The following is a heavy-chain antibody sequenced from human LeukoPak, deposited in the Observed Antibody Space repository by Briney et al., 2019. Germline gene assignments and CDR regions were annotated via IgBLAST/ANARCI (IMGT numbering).Heavy chain of an antibody. V-gene: IGHV4-34*01. CDR2: VNPSGST. Sequence: SETLSLTCAVYGGSFSGYYWSWIRQSPGKGLEWIGEVNPSGSTNYNPSLKSRVTISLDTSNNQFSLNLTSVTAADTAVYYCSRRTTRVYYMDVWGTGITVTVSS. D-gene: IGHD1-1*01. CDR1: GGSFSGYY. J-gene: IGHJ6*03. CDR3: SRRTTRVYYMDV.